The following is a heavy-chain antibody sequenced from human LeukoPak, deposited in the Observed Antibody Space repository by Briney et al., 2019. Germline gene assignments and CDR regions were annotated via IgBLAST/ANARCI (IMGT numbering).Heavy chain of an antibody. V-gene: IGHV3-23*01. J-gene: IGHJ6*02. D-gene: IGHD3-10*01. CDR2: ISGSGGST. CDR3: GRFGSGSYYPKGEVYYGMDV. Sequence: GGSLRLSCAASGFTFSSYAMSWVRQAPGKGLEWVSAISGSGGSTYYADSVKGRFTISRDNSKNTLYLQMNSLRAEDTAVYYCGRFGSGSYYPKGEVYYGMDVWGQGTTVTVSS. CDR1: GFTFSSYA.